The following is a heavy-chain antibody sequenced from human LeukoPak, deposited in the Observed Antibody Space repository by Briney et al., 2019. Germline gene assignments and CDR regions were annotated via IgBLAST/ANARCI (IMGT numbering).Heavy chain of an antibody. CDR2: ISGSGGST. J-gene: IGHJ4*02. V-gene: IGHV3-23*01. CDR3: AKEENWNYGFDY. Sequence: GGSLRLSCAASGFTFSTFAMIWVRQPPGKGLEGVSAISGSGGSTYYADFVKGRFTISRENSENALYHQRNSLRAEDTAVYYCAKEENWNYGFDYWGQGTLVTVSS. CDR1: GFTFSTFA. D-gene: IGHD1-7*01.